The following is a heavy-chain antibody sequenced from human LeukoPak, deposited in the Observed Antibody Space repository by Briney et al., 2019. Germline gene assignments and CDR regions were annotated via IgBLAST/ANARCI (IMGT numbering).Heavy chain of an antibody. CDR2: IYYSGST. V-gene: IGHV4-39*07. CDR1: GGSISSSSYY. Sequence: KSSETLSLTCTVSGGSISSSSYYWGWIRQPPGKGLEWIGSIYYSGSTYYNPSLKSRVTISVDTSKNQFSLKLSSVTAADTAVYYCARRGTYWYFDLWGRGTLVTVSS. J-gene: IGHJ2*01. CDR3: ARRGTYWYFDL. D-gene: IGHD1-1*01.